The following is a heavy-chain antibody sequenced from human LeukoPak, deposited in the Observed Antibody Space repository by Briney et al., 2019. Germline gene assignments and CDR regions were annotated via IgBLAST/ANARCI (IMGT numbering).Heavy chain of an antibody. Sequence: SETLSLTCTVSGXSISSDFWSWIRQPPGKGLEWIGYMFNSGSTNYNPSLKSRVTISVDTSKNQFSLKLSSVTAADTALYYCARLGYYYYGMDVWGQGTTVTVSS. V-gene: IGHV4-59*08. CDR2: MFNSGST. J-gene: IGHJ6*02. CDR3: ARLGYYYYGMDV. CDR1: GXSISSDF.